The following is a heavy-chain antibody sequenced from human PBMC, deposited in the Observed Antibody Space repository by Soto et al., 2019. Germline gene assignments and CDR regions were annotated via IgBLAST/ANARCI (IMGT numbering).Heavy chain of an antibody. D-gene: IGHD1-26*01. V-gene: IGHV3-33*01. J-gene: IGHJ4*02. CDR1: GFTFRSYG. CDR2: IWYDGSNK. Sequence: QVQLVESGGGVVQPGRSLRLSCAASGFTFRSYGMHWVRQAPGKGLEWVAVIWYDGSNKYYADSVKGRFTISRDNSKNTLYLQMNSLRAEDTAVYYCARDAPHSGSYLPEYWGQGTLVTVSS. CDR3: ARDAPHSGSYLPEY.